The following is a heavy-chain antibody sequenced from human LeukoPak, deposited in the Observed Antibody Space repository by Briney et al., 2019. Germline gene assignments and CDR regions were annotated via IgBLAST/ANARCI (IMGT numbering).Heavy chain of an antibody. D-gene: IGHD3-22*01. J-gene: IGHJ3*02. CDR1: GYTFTGYY. CDR2: INPNSGGT. Sequence: ASVKVSCKASGYTFTGYYMHWVRQAPGQGLEWMGWINPNSGGTNYAQKFQGRVTMTRDTSISTAYMELSRLRSDDTAVYYCARDPPLYYYDSSGFAFDTWGQGTMVTVSS. V-gene: IGHV1-2*02. CDR3: ARDPPLYYYDSSGFAFDT.